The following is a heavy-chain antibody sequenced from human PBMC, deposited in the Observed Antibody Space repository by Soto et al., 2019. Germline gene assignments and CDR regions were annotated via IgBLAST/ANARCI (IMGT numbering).Heavy chain of an antibody. V-gene: IGHV4-4*07. CDR3: ARGYYDFWSGYYRDDGLDI. J-gene: IGHJ3*02. D-gene: IGHD3-3*01. CDR2: LLTRGSA. CDR1: GASINRSY. Sequence: QVQLQESGPGLVKPSETLSLTCTVSGASINRSYWSWIRQPAGKRLEWIGRLLTRGSAKYNPSLKLGVTISVEMSKNQLSRMQSSVPDADSAVNYCARGYYDFWSGYYRDDGLDIWGRVTMVTVSS.